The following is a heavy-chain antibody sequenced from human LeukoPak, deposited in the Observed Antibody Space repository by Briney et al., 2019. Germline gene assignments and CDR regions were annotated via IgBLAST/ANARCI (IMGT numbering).Heavy chain of an antibody. Sequence: ASVKVSCKASGYTFNSYGMNWVRQAPGQGLEWMGWINTNTGNPTYAQGFTGRFVFSLDTSVSTAYLQISSLKAEDTAMYYCARERRSSSPGEQQLVRAFDIWGQGTMVTVSS. CDR2: INTNTGNP. V-gene: IGHV7-4-1*02. CDR1: GYTFNSYG. CDR3: ARERRSSSPGEQQLVRAFDI. D-gene: IGHD6-13*01. J-gene: IGHJ3*02.